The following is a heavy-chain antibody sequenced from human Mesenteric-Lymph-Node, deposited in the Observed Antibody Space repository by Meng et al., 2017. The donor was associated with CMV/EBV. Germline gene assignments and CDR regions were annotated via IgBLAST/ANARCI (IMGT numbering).Heavy chain of an antibody. CDR2: ISWEGSNT. Sequence: GSLRLSCAASGFTFSSYAMHWVRQAPGKGLEWLAVISWEGSNTYHADSVKGRFTISRDNSKNTLYLQMNSLRAEDTAVYYCARPSFDIWGQGTMVTVSS. J-gene: IGHJ3*02. V-gene: IGHV3-30-3*01. CDR3: ARPSFDI. CDR1: GFTFSSYA.